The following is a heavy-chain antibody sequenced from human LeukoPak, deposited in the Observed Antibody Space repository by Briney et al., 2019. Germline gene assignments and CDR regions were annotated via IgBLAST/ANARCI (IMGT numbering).Heavy chain of an antibody. CDR3: ARATTPMLAFDI. Sequence: GGSLRLSCVVSGLTFSNYWMIWVRQAPGKGLESVAIVNEDGSAKYYLDSVKGRFTISRDKARNSLYLEMNSLRAEDTAVYYCARATTPMLAFDIWGQGTMVTVSS. CDR2: VNEDGSAK. CDR1: GLTFSNYW. V-gene: IGHV3-7*01. J-gene: IGHJ3*02. D-gene: IGHD2-2*01.